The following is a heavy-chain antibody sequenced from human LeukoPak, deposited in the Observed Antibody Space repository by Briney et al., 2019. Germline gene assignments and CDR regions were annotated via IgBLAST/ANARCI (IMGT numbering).Heavy chain of an antibody. J-gene: IGHJ4*02. CDR2: ISGSGGST. V-gene: IGHV3-23*01. CDR1: GCTFSSYA. Sequence: PGGSLRLSCAGSGCTFSSYAMSWVRQAPGKGLEWVSAISGSGGSTFYADSVKGRFTISRDNSKNTLYLQMSSLRAEDTAVYYCARGYDSSGYYTEFGYWGQGTLVTVSS. D-gene: IGHD3-22*01. CDR3: ARGYDSSGYYTEFGY.